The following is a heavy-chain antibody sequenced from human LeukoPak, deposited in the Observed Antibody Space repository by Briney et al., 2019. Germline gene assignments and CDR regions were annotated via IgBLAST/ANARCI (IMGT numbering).Heavy chain of an antibody. CDR1: GGPISSSSYY. V-gene: IGHV4-39*07. Sequence: SETLSLPCTFSGGPISSSSYYWGWIRQPPGKGLEWIGSIYYSGSTYYNPSLKSRVTISVDTSKNQFSLKLSSVTAADTAVYYCARDYAGDGVHNWFDPWGQGTLVTVSS. CDR3: ARDYAGDGVHNWFDP. CDR2: IYYSGST. D-gene: IGHD2-8*01. J-gene: IGHJ5*02.